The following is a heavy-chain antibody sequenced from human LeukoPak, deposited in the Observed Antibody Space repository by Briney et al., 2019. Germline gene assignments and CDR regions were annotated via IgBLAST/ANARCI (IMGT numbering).Heavy chain of an antibody. Sequence: GGSLRLSCAASRFIFSSYAMHWVRQAPGKGLEWVAVLSYDGSDKYYADSVKGRFTISRDNSRNTLYLQMNSLRTEDTAMYYCATNSLSYSYGATPFDYRGQGTLVTVSS. V-gene: IGHV3-30*04. CDR3: ATNSLSYSYGATPFDY. D-gene: IGHD5-18*01. CDR2: LSYDGSDK. CDR1: RFIFSSYA. J-gene: IGHJ4*02.